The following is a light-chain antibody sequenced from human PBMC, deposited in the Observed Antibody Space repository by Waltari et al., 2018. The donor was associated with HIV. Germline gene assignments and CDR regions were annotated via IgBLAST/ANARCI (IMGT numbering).Light chain of an antibody. J-gene: IGLJ1*01. Sequence: SYVLTQPPSVSVAPGETATITCAGNNIGSKNVHWYQQRPGQAPIEVIYYDNERTSVIPERFSGSNSGNTATLTIRRVEVADEADYYCQVWDSDSDHVFGPGTEVTVL. V-gene: IGLV3-21*01. CDR1: NIGSKN. CDR2: YDN. CDR3: QVWDSDSDHV.